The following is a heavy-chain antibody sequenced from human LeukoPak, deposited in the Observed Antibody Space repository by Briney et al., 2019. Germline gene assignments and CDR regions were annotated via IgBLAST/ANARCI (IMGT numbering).Heavy chain of an antibody. J-gene: IGHJ4*02. CDR2: ISGDGGST. CDR1: GFTFDDYA. Sequence: PGGSLRLSCPASGFTFDDYAMHWVRQAPGKGLEWVSLISGDGGSTYYADSVKGRFTISRDNSKNSLYLQMNSLRTEDTALYYCAKASLPYSSGWYVNWGQGTLVTVSS. CDR3: AKASLPYSSGWYVN. V-gene: IGHV3-43*02. D-gene: IGHD6-19*01.